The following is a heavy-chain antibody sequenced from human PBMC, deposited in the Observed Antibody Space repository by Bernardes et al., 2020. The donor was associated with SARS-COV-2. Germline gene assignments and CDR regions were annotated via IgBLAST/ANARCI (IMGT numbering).Heavy chain of an antibody. CDR2: RKEDGSEK. J-gene: IGHJ5*02. CDR3: AKGGYSYGS. Sequence: GGSLRLSCAVSGVTFSSYCMSWVRQAPGKGLEWVANRKEDGSEKNYVDSVKGRFSISRDNAKNSLYLQMNSLRSEDTAVYYCAKGGYSYGSWGQGTLVTVSS. CDR1: GVTFSSYC. V-gene: IGHV3-7*01. D-gene: IGHD5-18*01.